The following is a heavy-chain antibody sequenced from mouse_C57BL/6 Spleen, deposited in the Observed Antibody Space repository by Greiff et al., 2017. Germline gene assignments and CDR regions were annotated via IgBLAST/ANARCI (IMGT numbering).Heavy chain of an antibody. CDR3: VSYYGSSPFAY. V-gene: IGHV1-26*01. CDR2: INPNNGGT. Sequence: VQLQQSGPELVKPGASVKISCKASGYTFTDYYMNWVKQSHGKSLEWIGDINPNNGGTSYNQKFKGKATLTVDKSSSTAYMELRSLTSEDSAVYYCVSYYGSSPFAYWGQGTLVTVSA. CDR1: GYTFTDYY. J-gene: IGHJ3*01. D-gene: IGHD1-1*01.